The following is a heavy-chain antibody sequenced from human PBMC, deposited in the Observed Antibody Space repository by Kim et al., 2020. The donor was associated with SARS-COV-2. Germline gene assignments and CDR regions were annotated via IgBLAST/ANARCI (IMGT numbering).Heavy chain of an antibody. V-gene: IGHV3-11*01. CDR3: ARDAGIAVENDAFDI. CDR2: ISSSGSTI. J-gene: IGHJ3*02. D-gene: IGHD6-19*01. Sequence: GGSLRLSCAASGFTFSDYYMSWIRQAPGKGLEWVSYISSSGSTIYYADSVKGRFTISRDNAKNSLYLQMNSLRAEDTAVYYCARDAGIAVENDAFDIWGQGTMVTVSS. CDR1: GFTFSDYY.